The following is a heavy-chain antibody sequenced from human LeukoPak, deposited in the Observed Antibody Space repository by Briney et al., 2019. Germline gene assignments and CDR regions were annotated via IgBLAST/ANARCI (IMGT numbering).Heavy chain of an antibody. CDR2: IYGGGGT. J-gene: IGHJ3*02. CDR1: GFTVSSNA. D-gene: IGHD5-18*01. V-gene: IGHV3-53*01. Sequence: GGSLRLSCAAYGFTVSSNAMSWVRQAPGKGLEWVSVIYGGGGTFYADSVRGRFTISRDNSKNTLYLQMNSLRAEDTAVYYCAARWGYNAFDIWGHGKMVTVSS. CDR3: AARWGYNAFDI.